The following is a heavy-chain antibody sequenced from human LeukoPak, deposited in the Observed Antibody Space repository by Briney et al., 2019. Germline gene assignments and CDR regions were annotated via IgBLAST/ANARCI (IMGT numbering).Heavy chain of an antibody. Sequence: GGSLRLSCAASGFTFSGYGMHWVRQAPGKGLEWVAVISYDGSSKDYADSVKGRFTISRDNSKNTLYLQMNSLTVEDTAVYYCAKAADQYYYSYFYYMDVWGKGTTVTVSS. CDR3: AKAADQYYYSYFYYMDV. J-gene: IGHJ6*03. D-gene: IGHD2/OR15-2a*01. CDR2: ISYDGSSK. CDR1: GFTFSGYG. V-gene: IGHV3-30*18.